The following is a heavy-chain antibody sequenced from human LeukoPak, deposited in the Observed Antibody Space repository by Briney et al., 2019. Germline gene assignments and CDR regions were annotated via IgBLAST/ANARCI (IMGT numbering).Heavy chain of an antibody. Sequence: SETLSLTCAVYGGSFSDYFWTWVRQSPGKGLEWIAEIYRGNTNYNPSLKSRVTISVDTSKNQFSLKLSSVTAADTAVYYCARADVLLWFREFSATWFDPWGQGTLVTVSS. D-gene: IGHD3-10*01. CDR3: ARADVLLWFREFSATWFDP. V-gene: IGHV4-34*01. J-gene: IGHJ5*02. CDR2: IYRGNT. CDR1: GGSFSDYF.